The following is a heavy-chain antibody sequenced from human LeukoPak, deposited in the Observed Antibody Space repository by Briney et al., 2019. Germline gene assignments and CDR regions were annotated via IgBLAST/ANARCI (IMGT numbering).Heavy chain of an antibody. D-gene: IGHD6-13*01. V-gene: IGHV3-43*02. CDR1: GFTFDDYA. CDR3: AKDITSSWYIASGAFDI. CDR2: IIGDGGST. Sequence: GGSLRLSCAASGFTFDDYAMHWVRQAPGKGLEWVPLIIGDGGSTYYADSVKGRFTISRDNSKNSLYLQMNSLRTEDTALYYCAKDITSSWYIASGAFDIWGQGTMVTVSS. J-gene: IGHJ3*02.